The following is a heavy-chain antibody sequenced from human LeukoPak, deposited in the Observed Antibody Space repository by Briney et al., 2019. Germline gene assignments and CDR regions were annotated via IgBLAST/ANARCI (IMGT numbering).Heavy chain of an antibody. Sequence: GASVKVSCKASGYTFTSYDINWVRQATGQGLEWMGWMNPNSGNTGYAQKFQGRVTITRNTSISTAYMELSSLRSEDTAVYYCAREGYDFWSGYPPYYYYMDVWGKGTTVTVSS. J-gene: IGHJ6*03. D-gene: IGHD3-3*01. CDR2: MNPNSGNT. V-gene: IGHV1-8*03. CDR3: AREGYDFWSGYPPYYYYMDV. CDR1: GYTFTSYD.